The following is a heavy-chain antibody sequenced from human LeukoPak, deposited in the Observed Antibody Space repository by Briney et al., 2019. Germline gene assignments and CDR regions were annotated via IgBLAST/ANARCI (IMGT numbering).Heavy chain of an antibody. V-gene: IGHV1-69*02. Sequence: LVASVKVSCKASGGTFSSYTISWVRQAPGRGLEWMGRIIPILGIANYAQKFQGRVTITADKSTSTAYMELSSLRSEDTAVYYCAIDEGNYYDSSGYPDYWGQGTLVTVSS. CDR1: GGTFSSYT. CDR3: AIDEGNYYDSSGYPDY. J-gene: IGHJ4*02. D-gene: IGHD3-22*01. CDR2: IIPILGIA.